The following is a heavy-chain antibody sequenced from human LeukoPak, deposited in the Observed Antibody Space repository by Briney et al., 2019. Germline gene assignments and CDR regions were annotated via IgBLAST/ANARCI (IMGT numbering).Heavy chain of an antibody. D-gene: IGHD2-2*01. CDR2: INHSGST. CDR1: GGSFSGYY. V-gene: IGHV4-34*01. Sequence: SETLSLTCAVYGGSFSGYYWSWIRQPPGKGLEWIGEINHSGSTNYNPSLKSRVTISVDTSKNQFSMKLSSVTAADTAVYYCARETRKGPAAKRAANWFDPWGQGTLVTVSS. CDR3: ARETRKGPAAKRAANWFDP. J-gene: IGHJ5*02.